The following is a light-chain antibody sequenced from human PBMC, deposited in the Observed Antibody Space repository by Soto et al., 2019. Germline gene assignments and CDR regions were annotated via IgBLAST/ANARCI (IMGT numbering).Light chain of an antibody. J-gene: IGKJ1*01. V-gene: IGKV1-33*01. CDR1: QDISNY. CDR3: QQYDNLSWT. Sequence: DIQMTQSPSSLSASVGDRVTITCHTSQDISNYLNWYQQKPGKEPQLLIYDASNLETGVPSRFSGSGSGTDFTFTISSLQHEDIATYYCQQYDNLSWTFGQGTKVDIK. CDR2: DAS.